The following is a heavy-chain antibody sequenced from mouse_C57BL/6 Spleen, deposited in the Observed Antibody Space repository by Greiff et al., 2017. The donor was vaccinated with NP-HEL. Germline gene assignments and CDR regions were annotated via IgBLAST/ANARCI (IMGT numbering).Heavy chain of an antibody. CDR3: ARHEKYDSYYYAMGY. CDR2: ISGGGGNT. Sequence: DVMLVESGGGLVKPGGSLKLSCAASGFTFSSYTMSWVRQTPEKRLEWVATISGGGGNTYYPDSVKGRFTISRDNAKNTLYLQMSSLRSEDTALYYCARHEKYDSYYYAMGYWGQGTSVTVSS. V-gene: IGHV5-9*01. CDR1: GFTFSSYT. J-gene: IGHJ4*01. D-gene: IGHD2-4*01.